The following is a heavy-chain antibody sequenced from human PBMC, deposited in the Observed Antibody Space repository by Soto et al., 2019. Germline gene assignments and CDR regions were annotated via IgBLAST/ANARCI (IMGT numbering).Heavy chain of an antibody. CDR2: IFFTCAT. D-gene: IGHD3-10*01. CDR3: ASVRSDRAGSRLGRRRDV. Sequence: QVQLQESGPGLVKPSWTLSLICIVSGDSVTFGHHYWSWIRQPPGKGLEWLGHIFFTCATNYSPSLQSRVTMSVASSKSQFSLNLTSVPAAVSAIYYSASVRSDRAGSRLGRRRDVWGQGPTVTVSS. CDR1: GDSVTFGHHY. V-gene: IGHV4-61*01. J-gene: IGHJ6*02.